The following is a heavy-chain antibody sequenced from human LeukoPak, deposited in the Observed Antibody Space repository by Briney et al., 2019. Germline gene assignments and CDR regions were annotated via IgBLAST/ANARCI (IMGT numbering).Heavy chain of an antibody. CDR2: INPSTGVT. V-gene: IGHV1-2*02. CDR1: TYTFTNYY. CDR3: ATDTPPYCNGGSCYFD. J-gene: IGHJ4*02. Sequence: ASVKVSCKASTYTFTNYYIHWVRQAPGQGFEWMGWINPSTGVTSYAQKFQGRVTMTRDTSISTAYMDLSRLRSDDTAIYFCATDTPPYCNGGSCYFDWGQGTLVTVSS. D-gene: IGHD2-15*01.